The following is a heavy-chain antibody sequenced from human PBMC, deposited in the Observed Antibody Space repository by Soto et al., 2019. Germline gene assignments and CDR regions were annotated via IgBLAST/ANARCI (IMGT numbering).Heavy chain of an antibody. CDR2: IRSKTSSETR. Sequence: PGGSLRLSCAASGFPFTNALMTWVRQAPGKGLEWVGRIRSKTSSETREYAAPVKGRFTISRDDSKNMLYLEMNSLKIEDTGVYYCTTDGFTGIVGIWGQGTMVTVSS. CDR1: GFPFTNAL. D-gene: IGHD3-22*01. V-gene: IGHV3-15*01. CDR3: TTDGFTGIVGI. J-gene: IGHJ3*02.